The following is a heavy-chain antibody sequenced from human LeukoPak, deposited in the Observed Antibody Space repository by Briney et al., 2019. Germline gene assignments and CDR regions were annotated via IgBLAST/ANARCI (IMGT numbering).Heavy chain of an antibody. D-gene: IGHD2-21*02. Sequence: PGGSLRLSCAASGFTFSSYAMHWVRQAPGKGLEWVAVISYDGSNKYYADSVKGRFTISRDNSKNTLYLQMNSLRAEDTAVYYCARDMGHIVVVTAPKGSDYWGQGTLVTVSS. J-gene: IGHJ4*02. V-gene: IGHV3-30-3*01. CDR1: GFTFSSYA. CDR2: ISYDGSNK. CDR3: ARDMGHIVVVTAPKGSDY.